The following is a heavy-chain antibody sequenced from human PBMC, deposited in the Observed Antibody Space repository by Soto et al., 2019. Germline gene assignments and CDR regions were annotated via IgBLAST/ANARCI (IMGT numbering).Heavy chain of an antibody. CDR1: GFSFSNDA. CDR3: AKKGGRTQLWFMDTCYFDL. V-gene: IGHV3-23*04. J-gene: IGHJ2*01. CDR2: ISGPGGSI. D-gene: IGHD2-8*01. Sequence: EVQLVESGGDLVQPGGSLRLSCAASGFSFSNDAMSWVRHAPGKGLEWVSAISGPGGSIYYADSVKGRFTISRDNSKTPLYLAMNSLRAEDTAVYYCAKKGGRTQLWFMDTCYFDLWGRGTLVTVSS.